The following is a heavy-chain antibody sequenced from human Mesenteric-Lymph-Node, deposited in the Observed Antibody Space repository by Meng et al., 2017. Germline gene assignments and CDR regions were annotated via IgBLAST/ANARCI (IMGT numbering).Heavy chain of an antibody. J-gene: IGHJ4*02. V-gene: IGHV4-34*01. CDR2: INHSGST. CDR1: GGSFSGDY. CDR3: AGSGYDPGY. D-gene: IGHD5-12*01. Sequence: QVPLQQWGAGLLKPSETLSLTCAVYGGSFSGDYWGWIRQPPGKGLEWIGEINHSGSTNYNPSLKSRVTISVDTSKNQFSLKLSSVTAADTAVYYCAGSGYDPGYWGQGTLVTVSS.